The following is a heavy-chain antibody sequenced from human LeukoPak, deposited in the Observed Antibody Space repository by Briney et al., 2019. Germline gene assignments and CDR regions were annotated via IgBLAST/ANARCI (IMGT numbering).Heavy chain of an antibody. Sequence: KPSETLSITCAVYGEYFSGYNWSWIRHPPGKGLEWIGEINHSGSTNYNPSLKSRVTISVDTSKNQFSLKLSSVTAADTAVYYCARVSYNWNSAGFDPWGQGTLVTVSS. D-gene: IGHD1-7*01. V-gene: IGHV4-34*01. J-gene: IGHJ5*02. CDR2: INHSGST. CDR3: ARVSYNWNSAGFDP. CDR1: GEYFSGYN.